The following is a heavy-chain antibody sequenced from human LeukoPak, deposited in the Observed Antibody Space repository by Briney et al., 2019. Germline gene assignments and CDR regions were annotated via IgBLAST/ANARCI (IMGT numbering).Heavy chain of an antibody. Sequence: GGSLRLSCAASGFTFSSYGMHWVRQAPGKGLEWVAFIQYDGSNKYYADSVKGRFTISRDNSKNTLYLQMNSLRAEDTAVYYCAKRMGYSSGWYEGGGYYFDYWGQGTLVTVSS. J-gene: IGHJ4*02. D-gene: IGHD6-19*01. CDR1: GFTFSSYG. V-gene: IGHV3-30*02. CDR3: AKRMGYSSGWYEGGGYYFDY. CDR2: IQYDGSNK.